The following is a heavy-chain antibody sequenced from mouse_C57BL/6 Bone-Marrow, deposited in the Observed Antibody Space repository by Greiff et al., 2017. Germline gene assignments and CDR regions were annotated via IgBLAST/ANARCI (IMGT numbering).Heavy chain of an antibody. CDR2: IRLKSDNYAT. D-gene: IGHD1-1*01. CDR3: AHYYGSSFDY. J-gene: IGHJ2*01. V-gene: IGHV6-3*01. Sequence: EVQLQQSGGGLVQPGGSMKLSCVASGFTFSNYWMNWVRQSPEKGLEWVAQIRLKSDNYATHYAESVKGRFTISSDDSKSSCYLQMNNLRAEDTGIYYGAHYYGSSFDYWGQGTTLTVSS. CDR1: GFTFSNYW.